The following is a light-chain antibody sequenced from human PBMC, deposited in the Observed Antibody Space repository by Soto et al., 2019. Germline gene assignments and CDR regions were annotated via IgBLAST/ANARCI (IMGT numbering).Light chain of an antibody. Sequence: EIVMTQSPATLSVSPGERATLSCRASQSVGSNLAWYQQKPGQPPRLLIYGASTRTTAIPARFSGSGSGTEFTLTISSLQSEDFAVYYCQHYNNLPPYAFGQGTKLEIK. CDR1: QSVGSN. V-gene: IGKV3-15*01. CDR2: GAS. CDR3: QHYNNLPPYA. J-gene: IGKJ2*01.